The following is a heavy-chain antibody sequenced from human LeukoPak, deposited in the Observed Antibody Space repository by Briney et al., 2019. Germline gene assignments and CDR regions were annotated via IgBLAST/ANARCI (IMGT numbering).Heavy chain of an antibody. CDR2: INPDTGGT. D-gene: IGHD3-16*01. V-gene: IGHV1-2*02. J-gene: IGHJ4*02. CDR3: ARRGSGSGLDY. CDR1: GGTFSSYA. Sequence: ASVKVSCKASGGTFSSYAISWVRQAPGQGLEWMGWINPDTGGTKYAQKSQGRVIMARDTSTGTVYMELTSLRSDDTAVFYCARRGSGSGLDYWGQGTLVTVSS.